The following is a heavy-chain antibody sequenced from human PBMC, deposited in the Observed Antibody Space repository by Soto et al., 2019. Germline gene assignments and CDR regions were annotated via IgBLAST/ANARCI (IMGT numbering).Heavy chain of an antibody. J-gene: IGHJ6*02. Sequence: ASVKVSCKASGYTFTGYYMHWVRQAPGQGLEWMGWINPNSGGPNYAQKFQGRVTMTRDTSISTAYMELSRLRSDDTAVYYCALIDIVVVPAAIGTEYYGMDVWGQGTTVTVSS. D-gene: IGHD2-2*02. CDR1: GYTFTGYY. CDR2: INPNSGGP. V-gene: IGHV1-2*02. CDR3: ALIDIVVVPAAIGTEYYGMDV.